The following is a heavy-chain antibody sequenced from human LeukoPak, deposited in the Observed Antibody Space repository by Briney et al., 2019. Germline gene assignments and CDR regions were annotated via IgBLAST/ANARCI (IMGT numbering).Heavy chain of an antibody. D-gene: IGHD3-22*01. CDR1: GGSISSGDYY. J-gene: IGHJ5*02. CDR2: MYYSGST. CDR3: ARPYYYDSRIDP. V-gene: IGHV4-30-4*01. Sequence: SETLSLTCTVSGGSISSGDYYWSWIRQPPGKGMEWIAYMYYSGSTYYNPSLKSRVTMSADTSKNQLSLKLSSVTAADTAVYYCARPYYYDSRIDPWGQGILVTVSS.